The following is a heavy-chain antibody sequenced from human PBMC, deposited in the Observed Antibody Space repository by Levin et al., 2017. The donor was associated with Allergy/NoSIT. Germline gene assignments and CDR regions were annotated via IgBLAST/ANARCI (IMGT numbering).Heavy chain of an antibody. Sequence: PGGSLRLSCAASGFTVSSNYMSWVRQAPGKGLEWVSVIYSGGSTYYADSVKGRFTISRDNSKNTLYLQMNSLRAEDTAVYYCARDQKPDYYYYYMDVWGKGTTVTVSS. J-gene: IGHJ6*03. CDR1: GFTVSSNY. CDR3: ARDQKPDYYYYYMDV. CDR2: IYSGGST. V-gene: IGHV3-53*01.